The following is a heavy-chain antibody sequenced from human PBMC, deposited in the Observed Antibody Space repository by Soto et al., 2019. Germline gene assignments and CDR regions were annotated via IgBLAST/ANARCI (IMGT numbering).Heavy chain of an antibody. Sequence: AVKVSCKASGYAFTGHYIHWVRQAPGQGLEWMGWINPNNGGTTYTQKFQGRVTMTRDTSIRTAFLELRRLTSDDTATYYCARVHPRPNRSDPCGQGTPVPDSS. CDR1: GYAFTGHY. J-gene: IGHJ5*02. CDR3: ARVHPRPNRSDP. CDR2: INPNNGGT. V-gene: IGHV1-2*02.